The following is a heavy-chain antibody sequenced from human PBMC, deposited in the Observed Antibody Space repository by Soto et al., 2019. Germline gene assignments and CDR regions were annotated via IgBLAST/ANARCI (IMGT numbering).Heavy chain of an antibody. J-gene: IGHJ4*02. CDR2: ISSSGSTI. Sequence: GGSLRLSCAASGFTSSDYYMSWIRQAPGKGLEWVSYISSSGSTIYYADSVKGRFTISRDNAKNSLYLQMNSLRAEDTAVYYCARYSSSWRPFDYWGQGTLVTVSS. CDR3: ARYSSSWRPFDY. CDR1: GFTSSDYY. V-gene: IGHV3-11*01. D-gene: IGHD6-13*01.